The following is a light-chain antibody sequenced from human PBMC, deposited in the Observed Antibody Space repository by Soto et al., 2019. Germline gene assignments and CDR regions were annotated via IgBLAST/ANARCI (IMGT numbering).Light chain of an antibody. CDR2: DAS. CDR3: QQRSNWPPTWT. V-gene: IGKV3-11*01. J-gene: IGKJ1*01. CDR1: QSVSNY. Sequence: EIVLTQSPATLSLSPGERATLSCRASQSVSNYLAWYQQKPGQAPRLLIHDASTRATGIPARFSGSGSGTDFTLTISSLEPEDFAVYYCQQRSNWPPTWTFGQGTKVEIK.